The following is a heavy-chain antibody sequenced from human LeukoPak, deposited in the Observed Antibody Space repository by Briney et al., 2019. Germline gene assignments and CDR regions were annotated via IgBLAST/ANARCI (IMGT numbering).Heavy chain of an antibody. V-gene: IGHV4-34*01. CDR2: IYYSGST. CDR3: ARGDGGGGATPQFGY. J-gene: IGHJ4*02. D-gene: IGHD1-26*01. Sequence: SETLSLTCAVYGGSFSGYYWSWIRQPPGKGLEWIGSIYYSGSTYYNPSLKSRVTISVDTSKNQFSLNLRSVTAADTAVYYCARGDGGGGATPQFGYWGQGTLVTVSS. CDR1: GGSFSGYY.